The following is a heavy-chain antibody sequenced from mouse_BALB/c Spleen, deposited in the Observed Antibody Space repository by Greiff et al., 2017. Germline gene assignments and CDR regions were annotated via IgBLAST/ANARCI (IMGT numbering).Heavy chain of an antibody. Sequence: EVKLEESGGGLVQPGGSMKLSCVASGFTFSNYWMNWVRQSPEKGLEWVAEIRLKSNNYATNYAESGKGRFTISRDDSKSNVYLQMNNLRAEDTGIYYCTRARNDDSYYYPMDYWGQGTSVTVSS. D-gene: IGHD2-3*01. CDR1: GFTFSNYW. CDR3: TRARNDDSYYYPMDY. V-gene: IGHV6-6*02. J-gene: IGHJ4*01. CDR2: IRLKSNNYAT.